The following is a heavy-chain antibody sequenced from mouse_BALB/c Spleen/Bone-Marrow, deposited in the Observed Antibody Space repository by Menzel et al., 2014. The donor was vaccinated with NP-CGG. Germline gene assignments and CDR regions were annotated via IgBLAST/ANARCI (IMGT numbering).Heavy chain of an antibody. V-gene: IGHV5-17*02. Sequence: EVQLVESGGGLVQPGESRKLSCAASGFTFSSFAMHWIRQAPEKGPEWVAFISSGSNIIHYADTVKGRFTISRDNPKNPLFLQMTSLRSEDTAMYYCGRGDYWGQGTTLTVSS. CDR1: GFTFSSFA. CDR3: GRGDY. CDR2: ISSGSNII. J-gene: IGHJ2*01.